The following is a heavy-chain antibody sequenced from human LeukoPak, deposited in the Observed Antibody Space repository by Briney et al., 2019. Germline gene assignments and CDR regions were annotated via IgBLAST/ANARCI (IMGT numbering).Heavy chain of an antibody. CDR3: ARDIEALDI. J-gene: IGHJ3*02. D-gene: IGHD3-16*02. V-gene: IGHV3-7*01. Sequence: PGGSLRLSCAASGFTFSSYWMSWVRQAPGKGLEGVAYIEQGGSETYYVDSVKGRFTISRDDAKNSLYLQMNSLRAEDTAVYYCARDIEALDIWGQGTMVSVSS. CDR1: GFTFSSYW. CDR2: IEQGGSET.